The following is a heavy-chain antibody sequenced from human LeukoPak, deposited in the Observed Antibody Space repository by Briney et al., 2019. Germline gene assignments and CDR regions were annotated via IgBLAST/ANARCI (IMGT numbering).Heavy chain of an antibody. CDR1: GVTFSSYS. Sequence: PGGSLRLSCAASGVTFSSYSMNWVRQAPGKGLEWVSYISSSSSTIYYADSVKGRFTISRDNAKNSLYLQMNSLRAEDTAVYYCARDDYDYVWGSYRFDAFDIWGQGTMVTVSS. J-gene: IGHJ3*02. V-gene: IGHV3-48*01. CDR3: ARDDYDYVWGSYRFDAFDI. CDR2: ISSSSSTI. D-gene: IGHD3-16*02.